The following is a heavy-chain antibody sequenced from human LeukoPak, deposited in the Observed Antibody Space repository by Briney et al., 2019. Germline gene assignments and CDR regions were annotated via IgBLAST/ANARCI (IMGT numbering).Heavy chain of an antibody. J-gene: IGHJ4*02. CDR1: GFTFSSYS. D-gene: IGHD6-13*01. Sequence: GGSLRLSCAASGFTFSSYSMYWVRQAPGKGLEWVSSISSSSSYIYYADSVKGRFTISRDNAKNSLYLQMNSLRAEDTAVYYCAPSSSWHFDYWGQGTLVTVSS. CDR3: APSSSWHFDY. V-gene: IGHV3-21*01. CDR2: ISSSSSYI.